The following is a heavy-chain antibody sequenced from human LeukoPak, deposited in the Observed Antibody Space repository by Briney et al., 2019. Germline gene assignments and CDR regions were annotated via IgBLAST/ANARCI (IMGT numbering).Heavy chain of an antibody. CDR3: ERQSPFGGVRGFDY. CDR2: IYYSGST. Sequence: SETLSLTCTVSGGSISSSSYYWGWIRQPPGKGLEWIGSIYYSGSTYYNPSLKSRVTISVDTSKNQFSLKLSSVTAADTAVYYCERQSPFGGVRGFDYWGQGALVTVSS. D-gene: IGHD3-3*01. J-gene: IGHJ4*02. CDR1: GGSISSSSYY. V-gene: IGHV4-39*07.